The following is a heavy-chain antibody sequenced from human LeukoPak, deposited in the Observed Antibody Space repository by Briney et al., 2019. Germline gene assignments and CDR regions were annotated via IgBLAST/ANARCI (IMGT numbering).Heavy chain of an antibody. J-gene: IGHJ4*02. D-gene: IGHD4-23*01. CDR3: ARHYGGLDDY. CDR2: IIPIVGST. CDR1: GGTFSSYA. Sequence: SVKVSCKASGGTFSSYAISWVRQAPGQGLEWMGRIIPIVGSTNYAEKLQGRVTITADKSTSTVYMELSSLRSEDTAVYYCARHYGGLDDYWGQGTLIIVSS. V-gene: IGHV1-69*04.